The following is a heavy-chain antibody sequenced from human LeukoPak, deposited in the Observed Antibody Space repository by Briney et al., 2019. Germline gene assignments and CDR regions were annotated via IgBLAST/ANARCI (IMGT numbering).Heavy chain of an antibody. D-gene: IGHD6-19*01. V-gene: IGHV3-73*01. J-gene: IGHJ3*02. CDR3: TRHADNIGWYDDALDI. Sequence: GGSLRLSCAASGFIFSDSVMHWVRQASGKGLEWVARIKSKANNYATAYSASVKGRFTISRDDSKNAAYLQVNTLKTDDTAVYYCTRHADNIGWYDDALDIWGQGTMVTVSS. CDR2: IKSKANNYAT. CDR1: GFIFSDSV.